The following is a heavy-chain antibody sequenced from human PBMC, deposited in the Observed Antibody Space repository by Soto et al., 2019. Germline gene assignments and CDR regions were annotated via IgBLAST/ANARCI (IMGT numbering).Heavy chain of an antibody. J-gene: IGHJ4*02. CDR1: GFTFSSYG. Sequence: QVQLVESGGGVVRPGRSLRLSCAASGFTFSSYGMHWVRQAPGKGLEWVAVIWYDGSNKYYADSVKGRFTISRDNSKNTLYLQRNSLRAEDTAVYYCARDRRHHRTYSSGWEAFDYWGQGTLVTVSS. D-gene: IGHD6-19*01. CDR3: ARDRRHHRTYSSGWEAFDY. CDR2: IWYDGSNK. V-gene: IGHV3-33*01.